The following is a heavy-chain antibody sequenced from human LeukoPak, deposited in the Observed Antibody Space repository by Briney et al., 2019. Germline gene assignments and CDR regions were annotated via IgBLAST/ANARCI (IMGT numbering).Heavy chain of an antibody. CDR1: GLTFSSSW. Sequence: GGSLRLSCAVSGLTFSSSWMDWVRQAPGKGLEWVASINPDGNKKYSADSVKGRFTISRDNAKNALYLQMNSLRAEDTALYYCVKGYYYDSSGYYYVDYYYGMDVWGQGTTVTVSS. J-gene: IGHJ6*02. CDR3: VKGYYYDSSGYYYVDYYYGMDV. CDR2: INPDGNKK. V-gene: IGHV3-7*03. D-gene: IGHD3-22*01.